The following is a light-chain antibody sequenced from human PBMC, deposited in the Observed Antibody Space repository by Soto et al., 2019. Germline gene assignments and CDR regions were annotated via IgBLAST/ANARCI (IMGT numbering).Light chain of an antibody. J-gene: IGKJ1*01. CDR2: GAS. CDR3: QQYGSSPGT. V-gene: IGKV3-20*01. Sequence: EIVLTQSPGTLSLSPGERATLSCRASQSVRSSYLAWYQQRPGQAPRLLISGASSRATGISDRFSGSGSGTDITLTISRLEPQDFAVYYCQQYGSSPGTFGQGTKVQIK. CDR1: QSVRSSY.